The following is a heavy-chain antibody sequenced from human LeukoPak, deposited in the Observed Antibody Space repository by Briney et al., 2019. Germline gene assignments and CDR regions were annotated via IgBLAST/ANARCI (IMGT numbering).Heavy chain of an antibody. Sequence: GGSLRLSCAASGFTFSSYSMNWVRQAPGRGLEWVSSISSSSSYIYYADSVKGRFTISRDNAKNSLYLQMNSLRAEDTAVYYCARYTLTFPGPNDYWGQGTLVTVSS. V-gene: IGHV3-21*01. CDR2: ISSSSSYI. J-gene: IGHJ4*02. CDR3: ARYTLTFPGPNDY. D-gene: IGHD2-2*02. CDR1: GFTFSSYS.